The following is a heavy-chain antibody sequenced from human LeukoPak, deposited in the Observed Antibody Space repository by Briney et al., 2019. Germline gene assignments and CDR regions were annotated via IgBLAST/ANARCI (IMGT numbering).Heavy chain of an antibody. Sequence: GGSLRLSCAASGFTFSNYWTDWVRRAPGEGHVRVSRIYRDGINTSYADSVTGRFTISRDNDKNTLNLQMNSLRAEDTAVYYCARDGPRAGRGVIFEDWGQGTLVTVSS. CDR3: ARDGPRAGRGVIFED. D-gene: IGHD3-10*01. J-gene: IGHJ4*02. V-gene: IGHV3-74*01. CDR1: GFTFSNYW. CDR2: IYRDGINT.